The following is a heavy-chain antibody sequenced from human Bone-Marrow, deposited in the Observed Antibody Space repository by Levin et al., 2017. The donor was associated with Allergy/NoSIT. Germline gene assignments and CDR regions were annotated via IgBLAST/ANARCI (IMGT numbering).Heavy chain of an antibody. J-gene: IGHJ5*02. D-gene: IGHD5-18*01. CDR2: IYYSGST. CDR3: ARHGAASRIQLWLYWFDP. CDR1: GGSISSSSYY. Sequence: SETLSLTCTVSGGSISSSSYYWGWIRQPPGTGLEWIGSIYYSGSTYYNPSLKSRVTISVDTSKNQFSLKLSSVTAADTAVYYCARHGAASRIQLWLYWFDPWGQGTLVTVSS. V-gene: IGHV4-39*01.